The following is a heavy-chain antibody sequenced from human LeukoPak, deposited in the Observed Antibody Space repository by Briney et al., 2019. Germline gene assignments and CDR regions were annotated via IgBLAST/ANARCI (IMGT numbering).Heavy chain of an antibody. CDR3: TSTNNDFWSGYGPDF. V-gene: IGHV3-15*01. Sequence: GSLRLSCAASGFTFSNAWMNWVRQAPGKGLEWVGRIKSKTDGGTTDYAAPVKGRFIISRDDSKNTLYLQMNSLKTEDTAIYYCTSTNNDFWSGYGPDFWGQGTLVTVSS. CDR2: IKSKTDGGTT. CDR1: GFTFSNAW. J-gene: IGHJ4*02. D-gene: IGHD3-3*01.